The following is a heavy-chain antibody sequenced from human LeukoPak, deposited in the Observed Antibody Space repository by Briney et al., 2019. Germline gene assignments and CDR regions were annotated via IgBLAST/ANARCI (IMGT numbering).Heavy chain of an antibody. D-gene: IGHD1-26*01. V-gene: IGHV3-30*03. J-gene: IGHJ4*02. CDR1: GFTFSSYG. Sequence: GSLRLSCAASGFTFSSYGMHWVRQAPGKGLEWVAVISYDGSNKYYADSVKGRFTISRDNSKNTLYLQMNSLRAEDTAVYYCAGLWELMYWGQGTLVTVSS. CDR2: ISYDGSNK. CDR3: AGLWELMY.